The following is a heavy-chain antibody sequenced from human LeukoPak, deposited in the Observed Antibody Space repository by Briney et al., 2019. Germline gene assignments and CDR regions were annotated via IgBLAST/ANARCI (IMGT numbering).Heavy chain of an antibody. CDR2: IYYSRTT. CDR3: ARVERAAGLDY. V-gene: IGHV4-59*01. Sequence: PSETLSLTCTVSAGSTSSYYWSWIRHPPGRGVEWMGYIYYSRTTNYNPSLRVRVTLSVDTSKNQFSLKLSSVTPADTPGYYCARVERAAGLDYWGQGTLVTVSS. CDR1: AGSTSSYY. D-gene: IGHD1-14*01. J-gene: IGHJ4*02.